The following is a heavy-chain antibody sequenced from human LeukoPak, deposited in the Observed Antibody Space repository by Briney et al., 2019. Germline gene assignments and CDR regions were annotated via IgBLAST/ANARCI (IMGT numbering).Heavy chain of an antibody. CDR1: GYTFTSNY. CDR3: ARDPVSGYCTNGVCYG. J-gene: IGHJ4*02. V-gene: IGHV1-46*01. D-gene: IGHD2-8*01. CDR2: ISPSGGST. Sequence: GASVKVSCKAFGYTFTSNYMHWVRQAPGQGPEWMGVISPSGGSTTYAQKFQGRVTLTRDMSTSTDYLELSSLRSEDTAVYYCARDPVSGYCTNGVCYGWGQGTLVTVSS.